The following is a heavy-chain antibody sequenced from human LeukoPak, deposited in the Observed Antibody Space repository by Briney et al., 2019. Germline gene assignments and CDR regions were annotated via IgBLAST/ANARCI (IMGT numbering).Heavy chain of an antibody. CDR3: ARVEGYCSSTSCHPGDY. V-gene: IGHV1-69*13. J-gene: IGHJ4*02. CDR1: GGTFSSYA. CDR2: IIPIFGTA. Sequence: SVKFSCKAAGGTFSSYAIRWVRHAPGQGLEWMGGIIPIFGTANYAQKFQGRVPNTANEPTSTAPIELTSLTPQDTAVYFCARVEGYCSSTSCHPGDYWGQGTLVTVSS. D-gene: IGHD2-2*01.